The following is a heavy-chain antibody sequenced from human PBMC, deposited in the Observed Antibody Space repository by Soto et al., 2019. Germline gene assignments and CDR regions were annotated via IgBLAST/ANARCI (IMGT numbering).Heavy chain of an antibody. CDR2: IYPGDSDT. J-gene: IGHJ4*02. Sequence: PGESLKISCKGSGYSFTSYWIGWVRQMPGKGLEWMGIIYPGDSDTRYSPSFQGQVTISADKSISTAYLQWRSLKASDTAMYYCARVTTYYYDSSGYYPGDPFDYWGQGTLVTVSS. CDR3: ARVTTYYYDSSGYYPGDPFDY. V-gene: IGHV5-51*01. D-gene: IGHD3-22*01. CDR1: GYSFTSYW.